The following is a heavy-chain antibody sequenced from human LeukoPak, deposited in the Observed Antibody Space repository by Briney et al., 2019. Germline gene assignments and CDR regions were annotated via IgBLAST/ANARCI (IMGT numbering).Heavy chain of an antibody. Sequence: PGGSLRLSCAASGVMFPSYWMTWVRQAPGKGLEWVANIKQDGSEKYYVDSVKGRFTISRDNAKNSVYLQMNSLRAEDTAAYYCSTWYHVVAGTDYWGQGTLVTVSS. CDR3: STWYHVVAGTDY. CDR1: GVMFPSYW. D-gene: IGHD6-19*01. V-gene: IGHV3-7*02. CDR2: IKQDGSEK. J-gene: IGHJ4*02.